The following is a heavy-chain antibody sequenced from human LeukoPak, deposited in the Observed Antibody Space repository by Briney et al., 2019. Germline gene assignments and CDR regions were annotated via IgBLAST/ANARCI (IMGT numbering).Heavy chain of an antibody. CDR2: ISSSSSTI. V-gene: IGHV3-48*04. CDR3: ARRTGIAAAAPFDY. D-gene: IGHD6-13*01. J-gene: IGHJ4*02. CDR1: GFTFSSYS. Sequence: GGSLRLSCAASGFTFSSYSMNWVRQAPGKGLEWVSYISSSSSTIYYADSVKGRFTISRDNAKNSLYLQMNSLRAEDTAVYYCARRTGIAAAAPFDYWGQGTLVTVSS.